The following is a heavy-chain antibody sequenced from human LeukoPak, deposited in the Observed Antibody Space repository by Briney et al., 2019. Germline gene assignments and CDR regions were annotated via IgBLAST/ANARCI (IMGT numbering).Heavy chain of an antibody. Sequence: GGSLRLSCAASGFTFSSYAMSWVRQAPGKGLEWVSAISGSGGSTYYADSVKGRFTISRDNSKNTLYLQMNSLRAEDTAVYYCAKSSPRGATHYWYFDLWGRGTLVTVSS. CDR3: AKSSPRGATHYWYFDL. V-gene: IGHV3-23*01. D-gene: IGHD1-26*01. CDR1: GFTFSSYA. CDR2: ISGSGGST. J-gene: IGHJ2*01.